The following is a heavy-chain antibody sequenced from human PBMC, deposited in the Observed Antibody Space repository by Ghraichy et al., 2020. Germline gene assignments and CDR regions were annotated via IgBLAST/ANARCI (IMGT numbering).Heavy chain of an antibody. D-gene: IGHD5-12*01. CDR2: IYWDNDK. CDR1: GFSLSTSGVG. CDR3: AHRRVGYSHNWDVGLFDY. Sequence: SGPTLVKPTQTLTLTCTFSGFSLSTSGVGVGCIRQPPGKALECLTLIYWDNDKRYNPSLRSRLTITKDTSKNQVVLTMTNMDPVDTATYFCAHRRVGYSHNWDVGLFDYWGQGTLVTVSS. V-gene: IGHV2-5*02. J-gene: IGHJ4*02.